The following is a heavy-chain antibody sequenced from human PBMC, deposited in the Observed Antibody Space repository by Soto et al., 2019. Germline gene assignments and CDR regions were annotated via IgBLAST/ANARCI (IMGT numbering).Heavy chain of an antibody. CDR1: GDSVSSNSAA. J-gene: IGHJ3*02. CDR2: TYYRSKWYN. V-gene: IGHV6-1*01. D-gene: IGHD1-26*01. CDR3: ATTETYIVGATNDFDI. Sequence: SQTLSLTCAISGDSVSSNSAAWNWIRQSPSRGLEWLGRTYYRSKWYNDYAVSVKSRITINPDTSKNQFSLQLNSVTPEDTAVYYCATTETYIVGATNDFDIWGQGTMVTVSS.